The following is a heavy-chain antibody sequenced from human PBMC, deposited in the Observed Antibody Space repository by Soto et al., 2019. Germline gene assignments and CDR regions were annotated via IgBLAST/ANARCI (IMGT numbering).Heavy chain of an antibody. CDR1: GYTLTELS. J-gene: IGHJ4*02. CDR3: ETVLYNWNDQAMF. D-gene: IGHD1-20*01. V-gene: IGHV1-24*01. Sequence: ASVKVSCKVSGYTLTELSMHWVRQAPGKGLEWMGGFDPEDGETIYAQKFQGRVTMTEDTSTDTAYMELSSLRSEDTAVYYCETVLYNWNDQAMFWGQGTLVTVSS. CDR2: FDPEDGET.